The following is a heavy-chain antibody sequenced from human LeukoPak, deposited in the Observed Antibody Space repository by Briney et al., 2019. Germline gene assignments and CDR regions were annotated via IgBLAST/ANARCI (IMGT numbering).Heavy chain of an antibody. V-gene: IGHV4-59*08. Sequence: SETLSLTCTVSGGSISSYYWSWIRQPPGNGLEWIGYIYYSGSTNYNPSLKSRVTISVDTSRNQFSLKLSSVTAADTAVYYCARLKYYYYGMDVWGQGTTVTVSS. CDR2: IYYSGST. CDR1: GGSISSYY. J-gene: IGHJ6*02. CDR3: ARLKYYYYGMDV.